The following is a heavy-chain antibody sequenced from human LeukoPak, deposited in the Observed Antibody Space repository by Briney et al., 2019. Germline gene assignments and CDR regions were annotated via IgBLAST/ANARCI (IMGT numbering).Heavy chain of an antibody. CDR1: GYTLTELS. J-gene: IGHJ4*02. CDR2: FDPEDGER. V-gene: IGHV1-24*01. CDR3: ATSVLSDEWLLILDY. Sequence: ASVKVSCKVSGYTLTELSMHWVRQAPGQGLEWMGGFDPEDGERIYAQKFQGRVTMTEDTSTDTAYMELSSLRSEDTAVYYCATSVLSDEWLLILDYWGQGTLVTVSS. D-gene: IGHD3-3*01.